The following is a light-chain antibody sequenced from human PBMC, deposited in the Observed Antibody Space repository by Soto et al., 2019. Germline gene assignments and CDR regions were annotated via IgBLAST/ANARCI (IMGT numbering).Light chain of an antibody. CDR1: QSVNNNY. V-gene: IGKV3-20*01. CDR3: QQYGTSPRT. CDR2: GAS. Sequence: EIVLTQSPGTLSLSPGERATLSCRASQSVNNNYLAWYQQKPGQAPRLLIDGASSRATGIPDRFSGSGSGTDFTLTISRLEPEDFAVYYCQQYGTSPRTFGQGTKLEIK. J-gene: IGKJ2*01.